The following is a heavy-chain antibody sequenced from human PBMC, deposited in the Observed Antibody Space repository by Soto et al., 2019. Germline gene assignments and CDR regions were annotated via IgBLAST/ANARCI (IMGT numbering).Heavy chain of an antibody. D-gene: IGHD3-3*01. Sequence: SETLSLTCTVSGGSVSSGSYYWSWIRQPPGKGLEWIGYIYYSGSTNYNPSLKSRVTISVDTSKNQFSLKLSSVTAADTAVYYCARDHVTIFGVVPMGYWGQGQWSPSP. CDR1: GGSVSSGSYY. V-gene: IGHV4-61*01. J-gene: IGHJ4*02. CDR3: ARDHVTIFGVVPMGY. CDR2: IYYSGST.